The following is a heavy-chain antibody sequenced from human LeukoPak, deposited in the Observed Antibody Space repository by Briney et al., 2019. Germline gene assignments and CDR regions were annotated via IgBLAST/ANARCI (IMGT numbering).Heavy chain of an antibody. Sequence: SVKVSCKASGGTFISYAISWVRQAPGQGLEWMGGIIPIFGTANYAQKFQGRVTITTDESTSTAYTELSSLRSEDTAVYYCARVGSSSKEKPGRNYFDYWGQGTLVTVSS. CDR3: ARVGSSSKEKPGRNYFDY. CDR2: IIPIFGTA. J-gene: IGHJ4*02. CDR1: GGTFISYA. D-gene: IGHD6-6*01. V-gene: IGHV1-69*05.